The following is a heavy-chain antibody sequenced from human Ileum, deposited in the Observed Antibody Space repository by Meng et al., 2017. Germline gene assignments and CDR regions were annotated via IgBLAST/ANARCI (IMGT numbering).Heavy chain of an antibody. CDR3: VRGRLVPKAIRTEYFPL. J-gene: IGHJ1*01. CDR1: GGAFDGYY. D-gene: IGHD2-2*02. CDR2: INHSGST. Sequence: QAQLQQWGAGLLKPSETLSISCAVYGGAFDGYYWTWIRQSPGKGLEWIGEINHSGSTNFNPSLKSRVTMSVDTSKKQFSLNLTSVTAADTAMYYCVRGRLVPKAIRTEYFPLCGEGTPVTVSS. V-gene: IGHV4-34*01.